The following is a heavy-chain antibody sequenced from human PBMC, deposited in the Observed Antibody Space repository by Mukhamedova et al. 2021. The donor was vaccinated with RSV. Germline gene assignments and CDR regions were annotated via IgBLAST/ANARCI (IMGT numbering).Heavy chain of an antibody. CDR2: ISSSSIYM. D-gene: IGHD3-10*01. CDR3: AKQGFHYYMAV. J-gene: IGHJ6*03. Sequence: SISSSSIYMYYADSVKGRFTISRDNAKNSLYLQMNSLRAEDTAVYYCAKQGFHYYMAVWGQGTAVTVSS. V-gene: IGHV3-21*01.